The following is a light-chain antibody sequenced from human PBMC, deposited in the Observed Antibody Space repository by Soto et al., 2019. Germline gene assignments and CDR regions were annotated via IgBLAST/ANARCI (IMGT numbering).Light chain of an antibody. CDR1: SSDVGGYNY. CDR3: SSYTSSSTLG. CDR2: DVI. Sequence: QSVLTQPASVSGSPGQSVTISCTGTSSDVGGYNYVSWYQQHPGKAPKVMIYDVINRPSGVSNRFSGSKSGNTASLTISGLQAEDEADYYCSSYTSSSTLGFGGGTKLTVL. J-gene: IGLJ2*01. V-gene: IGLV2-14*03.